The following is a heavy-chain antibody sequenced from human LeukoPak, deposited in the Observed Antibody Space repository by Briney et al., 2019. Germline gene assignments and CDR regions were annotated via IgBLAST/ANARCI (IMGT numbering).Heavy chain of an antibody. Sequence: ASVTVSCKASGGTFSSYAISWVRQAPGQGLEWMGRIIPILGIANYAQEFQGRVTITADKSTSTADMELSSLRSEDTAVYYCARDVRIAAAVPNWFDPGGQGTLVTVSS. CDR3: ARDVRIAAAVPNWFDP. V-gene: IGHV1-69*04. D-gene: IGHD6-13*01. CDR1: GGTFSSYA. CDR2: IIPILGIA. J-gene: IGHJ5*02.